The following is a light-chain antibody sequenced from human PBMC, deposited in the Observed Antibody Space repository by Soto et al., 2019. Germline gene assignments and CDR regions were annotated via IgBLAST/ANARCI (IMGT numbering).Light chain of an antibody. J-gene: IGKJ4*01. Sequence: EIVLTQSPGTLSLSPGERATLSCRASQSVSSSCLAWYQQKPGQAPRLLIYGVSSRATGIPDRFSGSGSGTDFTITISRLEPEEFAVYYCQQYGNSPSLTFGGGTNVEIK. V-gene: IGKV3-20*01. CDR1: QSVSSSC. CDR3: QQYGNSPSLT. CDR2: GVS.